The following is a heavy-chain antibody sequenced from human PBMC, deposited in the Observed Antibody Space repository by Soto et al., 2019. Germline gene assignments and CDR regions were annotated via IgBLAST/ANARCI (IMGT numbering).Heavy chain of an antibody. V-gene: IGHV3-74*01. J-gene: IGHJ6*02. CDR2: NSDGSST. Sequence: LRLSCAASGFTFGSYWMNWVRQAPGKGLVWVSRNSDGSSTTYADSVKGRFTTSRDNAKNTLYLQMSSLRVEDTAVYYCARGRPYGMDVWGQGTTVTVSS. CDR1: GFTFGSYW. CDR3: ARGRPYGMDV.